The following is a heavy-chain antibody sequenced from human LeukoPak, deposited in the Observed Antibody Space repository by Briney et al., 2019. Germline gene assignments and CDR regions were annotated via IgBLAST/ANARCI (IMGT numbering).Heavy chain of an antibody. CDR2: ISGSGIST. Sequence: GGTLRLSCAASGFTFNTYDMTWVRQAPGKGLEWVSGISGSGISTYYADSVKGRFTTSRDNSKNTLYLQMNSLRAEDTAVYYCAKVAHYYYGSESYYFFEHWGQGTPVTASS. CDR3: AKVAHYYYGSESYYFFEH. D-gene: IGHD3-10*01. CDR1: GFTFNTYD. J-gene: IGHJ4*02. V-gene: IGHV3-23*01.